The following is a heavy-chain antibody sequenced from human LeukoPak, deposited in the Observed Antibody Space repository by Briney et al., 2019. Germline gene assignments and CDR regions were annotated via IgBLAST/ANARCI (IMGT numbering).Heavy chain of an antibody. Sequence: GGSLRLSCAASGFTFSNAWISWVRKAPGKGLEWVGRIKSKTDGGTTDYAAPVKGRFTISRDDSKNTLYLQMNSLKTEDTAVYYCTTGSYGDSQRALWGQGTLVTVSS. J-gene: IGHJ4*02. D-gene: IGHD4-17*01. CDR3: TTGSYGDSQRAL. V-gene: IGHV3-15*01. CDR1: GFTFSNAW. CDR2: IKSKTDGGTT.